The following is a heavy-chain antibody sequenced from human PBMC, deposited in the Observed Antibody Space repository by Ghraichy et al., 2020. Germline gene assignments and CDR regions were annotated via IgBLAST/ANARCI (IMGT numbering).Heavy chain of an antibody. CDR3: AKDRVPDGLWEIDY. J-gene: IGHJ4*02. CDR2: MVSGSRVT. CDR1: GCTFSDYT. V-gene: IGHV3-23*01. D-gene: IGHD1-26*01. Sequence: GGSLRLSCAASGCTFSDYTMNWVRQSPGKGLEWVSGMVSGSRVTYYADSEKGRVSSSREESKNTLSLQMNNLRPEDTGLYYCAKDRVPDGLWEIDYWGLGTLVTVSS.